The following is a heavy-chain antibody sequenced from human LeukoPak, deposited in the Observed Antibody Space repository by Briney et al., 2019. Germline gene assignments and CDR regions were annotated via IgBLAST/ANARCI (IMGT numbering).Heavy chain of an antibody. CDR1: GGSFSGYY. V-gene: IGHV4-34*01. D-gene: IGHD4-17*01. J-gene: IGHJ4*02. CDR2: INHSGST. Sequence: SETLSLTCAVYGGSFSGYYWSWIRQPPGKGLEWIGEINHSGSTNYNPSLKSRVTISVDTSKNQFSLKLSSVTAADTAVYYCARHPRRTTGRFDYWGQGTLVTVSS. CDR3: ARHPRRTTGRFDY.